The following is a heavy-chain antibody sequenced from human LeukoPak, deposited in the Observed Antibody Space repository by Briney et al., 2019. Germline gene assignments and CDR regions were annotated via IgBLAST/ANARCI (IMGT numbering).Heavy chain of an antibody. CDR3: AGKSSTSCYVVSYYFDY. J-gene: IGHJ4*02. CDR2: IYFSGST. Sequence: SETLSLTCTVSGGSISSSSYYWGWLRQPPGKGREGIGRIYFSGSTYYNPSLKSRVTISVDTSKNQFSLKLSSVTAADTAVYYCAGKSSTSCYVVSYYFDYWGQGPLVTVSS. CDR1: GGSISSSSYY. D-gene: IGHD2-2*01. V-gene: IGHV4-39*07.